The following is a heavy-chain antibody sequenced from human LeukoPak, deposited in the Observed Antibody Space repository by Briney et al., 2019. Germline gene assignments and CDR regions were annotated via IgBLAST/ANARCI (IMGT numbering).Heavy chain of an antibody. CDR1: GFTFDDYA. CDR2: ISGDGGST. V-gene: IGHV3-43*02. D-gene: IGHD2-21*01. CDR3: AKESGLPPKDPVVIDY. Sequence: GGSLRLSCAASGFTFDDYAMHWVRQAPGKGLEWVSLISGDGGSTYYADSVKGRFTISRDNSKNSLYLQMNRLRTEDTALYYCAKESGLPPKDPVVIDYWGQGTLVTVSS. J-gene: IGHJ4*02.